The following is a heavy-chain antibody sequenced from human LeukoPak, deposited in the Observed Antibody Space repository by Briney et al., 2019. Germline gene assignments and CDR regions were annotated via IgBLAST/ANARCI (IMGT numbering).Heavy chain of an antibody. D-gene: IGHD6-13*01. CDR2: ITSSSSYI. CDR1: GFTVSGNY. J-gene: IGHJ5*02. CDR3: ARGGTPSSSWYTKSKNWFDP. V-gene: IGHV3-21*01. Sequence: GGSLRLSCAVSGFTVSGNYMSWVRQAPGKGLEWVSSITSSSSYIYYADSVKGRFTLSRDNAKNSLYLQMNSLRAEDTAVYYCARGGTPSSSWYTKSKNWFDPWGQGTLVTVSS.